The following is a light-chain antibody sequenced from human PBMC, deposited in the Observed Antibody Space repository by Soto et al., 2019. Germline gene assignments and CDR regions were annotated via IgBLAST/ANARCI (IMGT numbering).Light chain of an antibody. CDR2: EVS. V-gene: IGLV2-14*01. CDR3: SSYTTSSSYV. CDR1: SSDVGGYNY. J-gene: IGLJ1*01. Sequence: QSALTQPAYVSGSPGQSITISCTGTSSDVGGYNYVSWYQQHAGKAPKLMIYEVSNRPSGVSNRFSGSKSGNTASLTIPGLQPGDEADYYCSSYTTSSSYVFGTGTKVTVL.